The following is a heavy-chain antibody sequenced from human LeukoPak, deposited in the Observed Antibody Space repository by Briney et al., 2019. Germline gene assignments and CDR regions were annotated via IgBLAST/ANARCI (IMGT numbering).Heavy chain of an antibody. CDR3: ARLKLLWSNYFDY. J-gene: IGHJ4*02. Sequence: GGSLRLSCAASGFTFTDYYMSWIRQAPGKGLEWVSHISSSSSTIYYVDSVKGRFTISRDNARNSLYLQMNSLRAEDTAVYYCARLKLLWSNYFDYWGQGTLVTVSS. CDR2: ISSSSSTI. D-gene: IGHD2-2*01. V-gene: IGHV3-11*04. CDR1: GFTFTDYY.